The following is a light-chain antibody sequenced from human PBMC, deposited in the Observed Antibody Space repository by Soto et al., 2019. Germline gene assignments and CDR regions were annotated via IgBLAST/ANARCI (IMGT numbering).Light chain of an antibody. CDR3: QQTYTTPRT. V-gene: IGKV1-39*01. CDR1: RGINTY. J-gene: IGKJ1*01. CDR2: SAS. Sequence: DIQMTQSPSSLSASIGYRVTITCRASRGINTYVNWYQQKPGKAPKLLIFSASNLQGGVPSRFSGTGSGTDFTFTISSLLPEDFATYYCQQTYTTPRTFGQGTKVDVK.